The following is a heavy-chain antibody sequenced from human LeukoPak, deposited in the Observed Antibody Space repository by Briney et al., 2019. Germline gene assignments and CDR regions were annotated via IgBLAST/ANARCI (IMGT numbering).Heavy chain of an antibody. CDR1: GFTFSSYS. Sequence: GGSLRLSCAASGFTFSSYSMNWVRQAPGKGLEWVSGINWNGGSTGYADSVKGRFTISRDNAKNSLYLQMNSLRAEDTALYYCASGYGSGSYYFDYWGQGTLVTVSS. D-gene: IGHD3-10*01. CDR3: ASGYGSGSYYFDY. J-gene: IGHJ4*02. CDR2: INWNGGST. V-gene: IGHV3-20*04.